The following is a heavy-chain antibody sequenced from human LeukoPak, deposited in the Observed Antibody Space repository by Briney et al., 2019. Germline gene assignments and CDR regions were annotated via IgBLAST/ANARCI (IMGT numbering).Heavy chain of an antibody. D-gene: IGHD3-22*01. Sequence: NPSETLSLTCTASGVSITSYYWSWIRQPPGKVLEWIGYIYYSGSTNYNPSLKSRVTMSVDTSKNQFSLKLSSVTAADTAVYYCARVDYYDSSGSRSYYFDLWGRGTLVTVSS. CDR2: IYYSGST. CDR3: ARVDYYDSSGSRSYYFDL. CDR1: GVSITSYY. V-gene: IGHV4-59*01. J-gene: IGHJ2*01.